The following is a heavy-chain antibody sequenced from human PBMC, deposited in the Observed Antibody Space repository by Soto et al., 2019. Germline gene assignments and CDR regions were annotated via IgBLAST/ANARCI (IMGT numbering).Heavy chain of an antibody. Sequence: ASVKVSCKASGYTFTGYYMHWVRQAPGQGXEWMGIINPSGGSTSYAQKFQGRVTMTRDTSTSTVYMELSSLRSEDTAVHYCAREGDDFWSGYFPYYYYRMDVWGQGTTVTVSS. CDR2: INPSGGST. CDR3: AREGDDFWSGYFPYYYYRMDV. CDR1: GYTFTGYY. D-gene: IGHD3-3*01. J-gene: IGHJ6*02. V-gene: IGHV1-46*01.